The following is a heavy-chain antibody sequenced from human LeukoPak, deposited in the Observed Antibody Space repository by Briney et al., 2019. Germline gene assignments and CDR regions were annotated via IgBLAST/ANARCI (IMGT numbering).Heavy chain of an antibody. V-gene: IGHV4-59*01. CDR2: IYYSGST. CDR1: GGSISSYY. CDR3: ARAGLYYYYGMDV. J-gene: IGHJ6*02. Sequence: PSETQSLTCTVSGGSISSYYWSWIRQPPGKGLEWIGYIYYSGSTNYNPSLKSRVTISVDTSKNQFSLKLSSVTAADTAVYYCARAGLYYYYGMDVWGQGTTVTVSS.